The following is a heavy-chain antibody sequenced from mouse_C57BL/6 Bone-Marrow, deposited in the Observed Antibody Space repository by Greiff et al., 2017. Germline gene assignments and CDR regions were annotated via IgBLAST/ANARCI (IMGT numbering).Heavy chain of an antibody. CDR1: GYTFTSYG. CDR2: IYPRSGNT. Sequence: QVQLQQSGAELARPGASVKLSCKASGYTFTSYGISWVKQRTGKGLEWIGEIYPRSGNTYYNEKFKGKVTLPADKSSSTAYMELRSLTSEDSSVYFSARGGYPWFAYWDQGTLVTVSA. V-gene: IGHV1-81*01. CDR3: ARGGYPWFAY. D-gene: IGHD2-2*01. J-gene: IGHJ3*01.